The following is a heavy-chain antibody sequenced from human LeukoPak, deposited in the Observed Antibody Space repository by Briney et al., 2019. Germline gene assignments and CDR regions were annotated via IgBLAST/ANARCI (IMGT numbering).Heavy chain of an antibody. V-gene: IGHV1-2*06. J-gene: IGHJ4*02. CDR1: GYTFTGYY. Sequence: ASVKVSCKASGYTFTGYYMHWVRQAPGQGLEWMGRINPNSGGTNYAQKFQGRVTMTRDTSISTAYMELSRLRSDDTAVYYCARDLGPCSSTSCPQDYWGQGTLVTVSS. D-gene: IGHD2-2*01. CDR2: INPNSGGT. CDR3: ARDLGPCSSTSCPQDY.